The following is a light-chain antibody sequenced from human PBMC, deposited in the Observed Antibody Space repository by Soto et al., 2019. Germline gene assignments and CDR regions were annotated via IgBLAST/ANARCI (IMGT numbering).Light chain of an antibody. CDR2: AAS. CDR3: QQSYSTPWT. CDR1: QSISSY. Sequence: IQLTQSPSSLSASVGDRVTVTCRASQSISSYLTWYQQKPGKAPKLLIYAASSLQSGVPSRFSGSGSGTDVSLTISSLQPEDVSTYYCQQSYSTPWTFGQGTKVDIK. V-gene: IGKV1-39*01. J-gene: IGKJ1*01.